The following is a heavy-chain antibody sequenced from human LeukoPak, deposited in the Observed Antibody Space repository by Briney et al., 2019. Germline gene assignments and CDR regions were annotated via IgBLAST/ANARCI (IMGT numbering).Heavy chain of an antibody. Sequence: SVKVSCKASGGTFSSYAISWVRQAPGQGLEWMGGIIPIFGTANYAQKFQGRVTITADESTSTAYMELSSLRSEDTAVCYCARDPAYGDSYNWFDPWGQGTLVTVSS. D-gene: IGHD4-17*01. V-gene: IGHV1-69*13. CDR2: IIPIFGTA. CDR1: GGTFSSYA. CDR3: ARDPAYGDSYNWFDP. J-gene: IGHJ5*02.